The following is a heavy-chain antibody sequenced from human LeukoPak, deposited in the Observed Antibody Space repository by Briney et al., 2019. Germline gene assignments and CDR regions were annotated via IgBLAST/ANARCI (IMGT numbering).Heavy chain of an antibody. CDR3: AREAALYSGSYYLLDY. Sequence: AASVKVSCKASGGTFSSNTISWVRQAPGQGLEWMGGIIPIFGTANYAQKFQGRVTITADESTSTAYMELSSLRSEDTAVYYCAREAALYSGSYYLLDYWGQGTLVTVSS. J-gene: IGHJ4*02. CDR2: IIPIFGTA. V-gene: IGHV1-69*01. CDR1: GGTFSSNT. D-gene: IGHD1-26*01.